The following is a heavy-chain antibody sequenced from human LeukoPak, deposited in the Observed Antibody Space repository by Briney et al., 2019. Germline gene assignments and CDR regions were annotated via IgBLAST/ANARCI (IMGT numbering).Heavy chain of an antibody. J-gene: IGHJ4*02. CDR1: GFIYSNYN. D-gene: IGHD5-18*01. CDR2: ITSSSSYI. V-gene: IGHV3-21*04. Sequence: GGSLRLSCIGSGFIYSNYNMNWVRQAPGKGPEWVSSITSSSSYIYYADSVKGRFTISRDNSKNTLYLQMNSLRAEDTAVYYCAKDRYSYGYVLQLFDYWGQGTLVTVSS. CDR3: AKDRYSYGYVLQLFDY.